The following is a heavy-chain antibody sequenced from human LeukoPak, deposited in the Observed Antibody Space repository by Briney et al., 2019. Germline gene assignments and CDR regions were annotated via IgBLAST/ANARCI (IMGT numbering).Heavy chain of an antibody. J-gene: IGHJ6*02. Sequence: PGGSLRLSCAASGVTFNIYGMNWVRQAPGKGLEWVSSISSSSGYIYYADSVKGRFTISRDNAKNSLYLQMSSLRAEDTAVYYCAKDYSSGWYDWGYYYYGMDVWGQGTTVTVSS. CDR2: ISSSSGYI. CDR1: GVTFNIYG. D-gene: IGHD6-19*01. CDR3: AKDYSSGWYDWGYYYYGMDV. V-gene: IGHV3-21*01.